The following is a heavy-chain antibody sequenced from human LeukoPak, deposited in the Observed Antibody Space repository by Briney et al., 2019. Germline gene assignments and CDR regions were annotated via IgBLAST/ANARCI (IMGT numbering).Heavy chain of an antibody. CDR2: IFYSGST. D-gene: IGHD6-19*01. Sequence: SETLSLTCTVSGDSISNYYWSWIRQPPGKGLDWIGYIFYSGSTNYNPSLKSRVTMSVDTSKSQFSLELSSVTAADTAIYYCARYNSGWSYFDYWGQGTLVTVSS. CDR1: GDSISNYY. CDR3: ARYNSGWSYFDY. J-gene: IGHJ4*02. V-gene: IGHV4-59*01.